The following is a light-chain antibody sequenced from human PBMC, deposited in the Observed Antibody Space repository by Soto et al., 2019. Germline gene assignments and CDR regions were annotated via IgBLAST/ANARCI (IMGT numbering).Light chain of an antibody. CDR1: QSVSSN. CDR3: QQYNNWPLT. Sequence: EIVMTQSPVTLSVSPGERATLSCRASQSVSSNLAWYQQKPGQAPRLLIYGASTRATGIPATFSGSGSGTDFTLTISSLQSADFAVYYCQQYNNWPLTFGGGTKVEIK. V-gene: IGKV3-15*01. CDR2: GAS. J-gene: IGKJ4*01.